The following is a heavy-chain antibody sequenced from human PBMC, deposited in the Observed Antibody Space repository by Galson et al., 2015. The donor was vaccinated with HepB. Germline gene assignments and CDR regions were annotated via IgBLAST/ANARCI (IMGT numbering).Heavy chain of an antibody. CDR2: ISYEGSNT. CDR3: ARDKDPSRSWVDGLIYYGMAV. V-gene: IGHV3-30*04. J-gene: IGHJ6*02. CDR1: GFTFSSYA. D-gene: IGHD6-13*01. Sequence: SLRLSCAVSGFTFSSYAMHWVRQGPGKGLEWVAVISYEGSNTNYADSVKGRFTISRDNSRNTLYLQMDSLRGEDTAVYYCARDKDPSRSWVDGLIYYGMAVWGLGTTVIVSS.